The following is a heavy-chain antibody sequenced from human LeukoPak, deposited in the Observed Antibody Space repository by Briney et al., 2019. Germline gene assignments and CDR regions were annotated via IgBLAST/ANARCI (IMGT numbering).Heavy chain of an antibody. J-gene: IGHJ4*02. D-gene: IGHD3-10*01. CDR2: IYYSGST. CDR1: GGSFSGYY. CDR3: ARVVIGGSGPFDY. Sequence: PSETLSLTCAVYGGSFSGYYWSWIRQHPGKGLEWIGYIYYSGSTYYNPSLKSRVTISVDTSKNQFSLKLSSVTAADTAVYYCARVVIGGSGPFDYWGQGTLVTVSS. V-gene: IGHV4-31*11.